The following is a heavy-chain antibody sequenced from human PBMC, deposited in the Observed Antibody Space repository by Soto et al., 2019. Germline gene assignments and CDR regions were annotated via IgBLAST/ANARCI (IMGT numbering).Heavy chain of an antibody. J-gene: IGHJ6*02. V-gene: IGHV4-59*08. CDR2: IYYSGST. D-gene: IGHD3-9*01. CDR1: GGSISSYY. CDR3: ARSYYDILTGAETGMDV. Sequence: QVQLQESGPGLVKPSETLSLTCTVSGGSISSYYWSWIRQPPGKGLEWIGYIYYSGSTNYNPSLKSRVTISVDTSKNQFSLKLSSVTAADTAVYYCARSYYDILTGAETGMDVWGQGTTVTVSS.